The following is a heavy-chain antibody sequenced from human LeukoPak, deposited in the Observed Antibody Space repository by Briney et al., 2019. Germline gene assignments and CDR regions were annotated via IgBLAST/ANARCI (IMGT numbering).Heavy chain of an antibody. CDR1: GFTFSTYW. Sequence: PGGSLRPSCAAAGFTFSTYWMNWVRPASGKGLGLGANIKEDGREKYYVNFVKGRFTISRKNAKNSLYLQMNSLRAEDTAVYYCATSTYYYESWGQGALGTVSS. CDR2: IKEDGREK. V-gene: IGHV3-7*05. CDR3: ATSTYYYES. J-gene: IGHJ4*02.